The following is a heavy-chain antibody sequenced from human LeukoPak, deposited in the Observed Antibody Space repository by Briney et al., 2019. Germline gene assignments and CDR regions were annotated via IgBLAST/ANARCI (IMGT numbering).Heavy chain of an antibody. CDR1: GGSISSSSYY. V-gene: IGHV4-39*01. CDR3: ARSYCSSTSCYSYVWGSYRRNAFDI. Sequence: PSETLSLTCTVSGGSISSSSYYWGWIRQPPGKGLEWIGSIYYSGSTYYNPSRKSRVTISVDTSKNQFSLKLSSVTAADTAVYYCARSYCSSTSCYSYVWGSYRRNAFDIWGQGTMVTVSS. J-gene: IGHJ3*02. CDR2: IYYSGST. D-gene: IGHD2-2*01.